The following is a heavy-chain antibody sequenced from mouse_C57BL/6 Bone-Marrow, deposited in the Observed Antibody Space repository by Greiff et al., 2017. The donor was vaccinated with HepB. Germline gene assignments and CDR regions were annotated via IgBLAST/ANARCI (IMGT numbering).Heavy chain of an antibody. D-gene: IGHD1-1*01. V-gene: IGHV1-64*01. Sequence: VQLQQPGAELVKPGASVKLSCKASGYTFTSYWMHWVKQRPGQGLEWIGMIHPNSGSTNYNEKFKSKGTLTVDKSSSTAYMQLSSLTSEDSAVYYCARYHDGTSSWFAYWGQGTLVTVSA. CDR1: GYTFTSYW. CDR2: IHPNSGST. CDR3: ARYHDGTSSWFAY. J-gene: IGHJ3*01.